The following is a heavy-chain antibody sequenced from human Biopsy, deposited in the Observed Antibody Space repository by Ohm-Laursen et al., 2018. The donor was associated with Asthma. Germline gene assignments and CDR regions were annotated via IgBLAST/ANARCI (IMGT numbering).Heavy chain of an antibody. J-gene: IGHJ6*02. D-gene: IGHD3-3*01. CDR2: IYYSGST. CDR1: RGSFRGYV. V-gene: IGHV4-34*09. Sequence: TLSLTCAYRGSFRGYVGTWFSQLPGKGLEGLGYIYYSGSTDYNPSLKSRVTISVDTSQNQFYLNLISVTSADTAVYYFAKDRMPPIIPDPYYYHGIDVWGQGTTVTVSS. CDR3: AKDRMPPIIPDPYYYHGIDV.